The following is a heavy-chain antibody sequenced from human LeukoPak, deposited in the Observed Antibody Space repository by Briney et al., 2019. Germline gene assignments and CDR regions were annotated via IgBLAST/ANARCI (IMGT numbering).Heavy chain of an antibody. V-gene: IGHV3-30*12. CDR2: TSYDGGNK. CDR3: ASPLRDDAFDI. CDR1: GFTFSTYG. J-gene: IGHJ3*02. Sequence: GGSLRLSCAASGFTFSTYGMHWVRQAPGKGLEWVAVTSYDGGNKYYADSVKGRFTISRDNSKNTLYLQMNSLRAEDTAVYYCASPLRDDAFDIWGQGTMVTVSS.